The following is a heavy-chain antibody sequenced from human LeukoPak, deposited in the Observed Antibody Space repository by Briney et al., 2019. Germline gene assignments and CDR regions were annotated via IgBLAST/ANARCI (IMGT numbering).Heavy chain of an antibody. CDR2: IYYSGST. CDR1: GGSIGSGSYY. Sequence: PSETLSLTCTVSGGSIGSGSYYWGWIRQPPGKGLEWIGRIYYSGSTYYNPSLQSRVTISIDTSKNQFSLKLSSVTAADTAVYYCARLTSNGATYFEYWGQGTLVAVSS. D-gene: IGHD2-2*01. CDR3: ARLTSNGATYFEY. J-gene: IGHJ4*02. V-gene: IGHV4-39*01.